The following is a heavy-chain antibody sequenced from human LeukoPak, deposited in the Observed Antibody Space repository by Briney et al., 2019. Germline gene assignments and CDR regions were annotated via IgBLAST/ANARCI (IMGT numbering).Heavy chain of an antibody. CDR1: GFTFSSYA. D-gene: IGHD4-17*01. CDR3: ARDPNGDYIGALDFQR. CDR2: ISGSGGST. Sequence: PGGSLRLSCAASGFTFSSYAMSWVRQAPGKGLEWVSAISGSGGSTYYADSVKGRFTISRDNFRNTLYLQMNSLRADDSAVYYCARDPNGDYIGALDFQRWGLGTLVTVSS. J-gene: IGHJ1*01. V-gene: IGHV3-23*01.